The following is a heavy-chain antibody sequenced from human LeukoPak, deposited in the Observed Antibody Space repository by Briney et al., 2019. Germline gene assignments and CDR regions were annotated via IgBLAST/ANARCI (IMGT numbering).Heavy chain of an antibody. V-gene: IGHV4-39*01. CDR1: GFTLSSHSMN. D-gene: IGHD3-9*01. CDR2: IHYSGGT. Sequence: GSLRLSCAASGFTLSSHSMNWVRQPPGKGLEWIGSIHYSGGTYYNPSLKSRVTISVDTSKNQFSLKLCSVTAADTAVYYCARHYTAFDWLPKPHFDYWGQGTLVTVSS. CDR3: ARHYTAFDWLPKPHFDY. J-gene: IGHJ4*02.